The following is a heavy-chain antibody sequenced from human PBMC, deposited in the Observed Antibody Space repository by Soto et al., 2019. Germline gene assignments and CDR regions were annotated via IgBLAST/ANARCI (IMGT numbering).Heavy chain of an antibody. Sequence: AASVTVSCKSSGYTFTSYGIIYVRRAPGQGLEWMGWISAYNGNTNYAQKLQGRVTMTTDTSTSTAYRELRSLGSDDTAVYYCARIVGAYDAFDIWGQGTMVTVS. V-gene: IGHV1-18*04. J-gene: IGHJ3*02. CDR3: ARIVGAYDAFDI. CDR2: ISAYNGNT. D-gene: IGHD1-26*01. CDR1: GYTFTSYG.